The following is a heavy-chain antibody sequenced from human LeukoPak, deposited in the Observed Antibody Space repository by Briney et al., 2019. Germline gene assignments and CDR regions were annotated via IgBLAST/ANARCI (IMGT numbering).Heavy chain of an antibody. J-gene: IGHJ4*02. CDR3: ARDRTLTYYGSGSYFDY. D-gene: IGHD3-10*01. CDR1: GYTFTSYG. V-gene: IGHV1-18*01. CDR2: ISAYNGNT. Sequence: ASVKVSCKASGYTFTSYGISWVRQAPGQGLEWMGWISAYNGNTNYAQKLQGRVTMTTDTSTSTAHMELRSLRSDDTAVYYCARDRTLTYYGSGSYFDYWGQGTLVTVSS.